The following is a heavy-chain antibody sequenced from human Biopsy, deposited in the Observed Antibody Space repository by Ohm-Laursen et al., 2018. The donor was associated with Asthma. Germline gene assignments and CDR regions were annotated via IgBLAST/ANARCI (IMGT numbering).Heavy chain of an antibody. CDR1: GFILSNYD. Sequence: SLRLSCTASGFILSNYDMHWVRQAPGKGLEWVAVGGSYYDGGLKYYADSVNGRFTVSRDDSKNTLYLQMNSLRPDDTAVYYCARDVMEWYLPAFDFWGQGTLVTVSS. D-gene: IGHD3-3*01. J-gene: IGHJ4*02. V-gene: IGHV3-30*19. CDR2: GGSYYDGGLK. CDR3: ARDVMEWYLPAFDF.